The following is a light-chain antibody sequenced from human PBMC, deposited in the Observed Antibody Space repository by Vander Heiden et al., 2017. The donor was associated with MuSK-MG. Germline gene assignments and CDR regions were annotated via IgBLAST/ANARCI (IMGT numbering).Light chain of an antibody. J-gene: IGKJ1*01. CDR3: QQYYSTPQT. V-gene: IGKV4-1*01. CDR1: QSVLYSSNNRNY. Sequence: DIEMTQSPDSLAVSLGERATINCKSSQSVLYSSNNRNYLSWYQQKQGQPPKLLIYWASTRESGVPDRFSGSGSGTDFTLTISSLQAEDVAVYYCQQYYSTPQTFGQGTKVEIK. CDR2: WAS.